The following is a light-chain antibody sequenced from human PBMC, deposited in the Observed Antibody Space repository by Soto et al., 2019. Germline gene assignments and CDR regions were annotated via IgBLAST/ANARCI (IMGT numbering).Light chain of an antibody. V-gene: IGLV2-14*03. J-gene: IGLJ2*01. CDR2: DVT. CDR3: CADTSSCSLV. Sequence: QSALTQPASASGSPGQSITISCTGTNDDVGGYNYVSWYQQHPGKDPKLMIYDVTSRPSGVSNRFSGSKSRNTASLTSSGLQAEDEAEYYCCADTSSCSLVFGGGTKLTVL. CDR1: NDDVGGYNY.